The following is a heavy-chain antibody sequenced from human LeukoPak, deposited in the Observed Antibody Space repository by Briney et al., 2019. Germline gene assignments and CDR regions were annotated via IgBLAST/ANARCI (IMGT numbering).Heavy chain of an antibody. CDR1: GYTFTSYE. V-gene: IGHV1-2*02. CDR2: INPNSGGT. D-gene: IGHD3-22*01. CDR3: ARGPYYYDSSGCFDY. Sequence: ASVKVSCKASGYTFTSYEINWVRQATGQGLEWMGWINPNSGGTNYAQKFQGRVTMTRDTSISTAYMELSRLRSDDTAVYYCARGPYYYDSSGCFDYWGQGTLVSVSS. J-gene: IGHJ4*02.